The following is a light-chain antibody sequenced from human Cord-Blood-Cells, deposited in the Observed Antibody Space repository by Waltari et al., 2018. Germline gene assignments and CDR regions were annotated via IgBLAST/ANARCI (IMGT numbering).Light chain of an antibody. Sequence: DIQMTHSPSSLSASVGDRVTIRCRASQNISSYVNWYLQKPGKAPTLLIYAASSLQSGVPSRFSGSGSGTDFALTISSLQPEDFATYYCQQSYSTPYTFGQGTKLEIK. CDR2: AAS. J-gene: IGKJ2*01. CDR1: QNISSY. CDR3: QQSYSTPYT. V-gene: IGKV1-39*01.